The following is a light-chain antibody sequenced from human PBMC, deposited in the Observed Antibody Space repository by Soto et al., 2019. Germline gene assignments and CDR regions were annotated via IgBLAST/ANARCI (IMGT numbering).Light chain of an antibody. J-gene: IGKJ1*01. Sequence: EVVMTQSPATLSVSPGERATLSCRASQSVSSNLAWYQQKPGQAPRLLIYGASTRATGIPARFSGSGSGTEFTLTISSLQSEDFSVYYCQQYNNWPPVTFGQGTKVDIK. CDR2: GAS. CDR3: QQYNNWPPVT. CDR1: QSVSSN. V-gene: IGKV3-15*01.